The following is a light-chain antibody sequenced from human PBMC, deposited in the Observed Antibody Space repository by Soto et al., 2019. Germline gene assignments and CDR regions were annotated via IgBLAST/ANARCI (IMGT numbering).Light chain of an antibody. CDR1: SSDVGAHNY. CDR2: EVS. V-gene: IGLV2-14*01. Sequence: QSVLTQPASVSGSPGQSITISCTGTSSDVGAHNYVSWYQQHPGKAPKVMIYEVSNRPSGVSNRFSGSKSGNTASLTISGLQPEDEGDYYCSSYTFSSTVYVFGTGTKLTVL. J-gene: IGLJ1*01. CDR3: SSYTFSSTVYV.